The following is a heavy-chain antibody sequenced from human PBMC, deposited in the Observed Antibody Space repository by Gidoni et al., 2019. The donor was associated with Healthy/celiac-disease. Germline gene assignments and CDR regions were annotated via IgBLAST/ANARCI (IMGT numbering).Heavy chain of an antibody. D-gene: IGHD3-22*01. V-gene: IGHV3-43*01. CDR1: GFTFDDYT. Sequence: EVQLVESGGVVVQPGGSLRLSCAASGFTFDDYTMHWVRQAPGKGLEWGSLISWDGGRTYYADSVKGRFTISRDNSKNSLYLQMNSLRTEDTALYYCAKDSYYYDSSGYFDYWGQGTLVTVSS. CDR3: AKDSYYYDSSGYFDY. CDR2: ISWDGGRT. J-gene: IGHJ4*02.